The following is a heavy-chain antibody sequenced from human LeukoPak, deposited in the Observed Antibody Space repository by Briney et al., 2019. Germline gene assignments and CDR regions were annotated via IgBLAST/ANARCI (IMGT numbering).Heavy chain of an antibody. CDR3: ASYRGYLHAFDI. J-gene: IGHJ3*02. CDR2: IYYSGST. V-gene: IGHV4-59*01. Sequence: SETLSLTCTVSGGSISSYYWSWIRQPPGKGLEWIGYIYYSGSTNYNPSLKSRVTISVDTSKNQFSLKLSSVTAADTAVYYCASYRGYLHAFDIWGQGTMVTVSS. D-gene: IGHD3-10*01. CDR1: GGSISSYY.